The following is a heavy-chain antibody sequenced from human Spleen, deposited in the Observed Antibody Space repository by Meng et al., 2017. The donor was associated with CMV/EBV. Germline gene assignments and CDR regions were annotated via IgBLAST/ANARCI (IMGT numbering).Heavy chain of an antibody. CDR2: IKQDGSEK. Sequence: GESLKISCVASGFTFSSYSMNWVRQAPGKGLEWVANIKQDGSEKYYVDSVKGRFTISRDNAKNSLYLQMNSLRVEDTAIYYCVPHDFPMDVWGQGTTVTVSS. V-gene: IGHV3-7*01. CDR1: GFTFSSYS. D-gene: IGHD1-1*01. J-gene: IGHJ6*02. CDR3: VPHDFPMDV.